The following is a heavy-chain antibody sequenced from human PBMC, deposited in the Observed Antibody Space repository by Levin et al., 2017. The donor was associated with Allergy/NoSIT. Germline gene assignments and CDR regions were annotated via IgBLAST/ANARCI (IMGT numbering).Heavy chain of an antibody. D-gene: IGHD6-19*01. J-gene: IGHJ6*03. CDR1: GFTFSNYG. V-gene: IGHV3-30*03. CDR2: ISSDGSSE. CDR3: ARVGWAVAGSYYYFYMDV. Sequence: GGSLRLSCAASGFTFSNYGMHWVRQAPGKGLEWVAVISSDGSSEYYGDSVKGRFTVSRDNSKDTLFLQMNTLSTEDTAVYFCARVGWAVAGSYYYFYMDVWDKGTTVTVSS.